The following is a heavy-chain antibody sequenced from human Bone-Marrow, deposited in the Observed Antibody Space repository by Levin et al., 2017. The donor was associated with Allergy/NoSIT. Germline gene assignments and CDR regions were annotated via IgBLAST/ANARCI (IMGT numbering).Heavy chain of an antibody. D-gene: IGHD5-18*01. J-gene: IGHJ4*02. CDR1: GFTFSSYI. V-gene: IGHV3-21*01. CDR2: ISSSSSYI. CDR3: ARWGYSYGYSLSPLDY. Sequence: PGGSLRLSCAASGFTFSSYIMNWVRQAPGKGLEWVSSISSSSSYIYYADSVKGRFTISRDNAKNSLYLQMNSLRAEDTAVYYCARWGYSYGYSLSPLDYWGQGTLVTVSS.